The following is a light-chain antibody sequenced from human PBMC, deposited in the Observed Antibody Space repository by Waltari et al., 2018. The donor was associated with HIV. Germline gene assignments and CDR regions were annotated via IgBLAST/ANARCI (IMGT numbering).Light chain of an antibody. CDR2: GAS. V-gene: IGKV3-15*01. CDR3: QQYNNWPHS. CDR1: QSVSSN. J-gene: IGKJ2*03. Sequence: EIVMTQSPATLSVSPGERATLSCRASQSVSSNLAWYQQKPGQAPRLLISGASTRATGIPARFSGSGSGTDFTLTISSLQSEDFAVYYCQQYNNWPHSFGQGTKLEIK.